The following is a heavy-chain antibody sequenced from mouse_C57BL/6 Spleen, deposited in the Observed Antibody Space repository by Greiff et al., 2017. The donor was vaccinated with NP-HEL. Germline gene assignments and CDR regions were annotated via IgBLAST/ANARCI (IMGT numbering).Heavy chain of an antibody. Sequence: EVKLVESGGDLVKPGGSLKLSCAASGFTFSSYGMSWVRQTPDKRLEWVATISSGGSYTYYPDSVKGRFTISRDNAKNTLYLQMSSLKSEDTAMYYCARHGDYDGTGFAYWGQGTLVTVSA. J-gene: IGHJ3*01. CDR1: GFTFSSYG. D-gene: IGHD2-4*01. CDR2: ISSGGSYT. V-gene: IGHV5-6*02. CDR3: ARHGDYDGTGFAY.